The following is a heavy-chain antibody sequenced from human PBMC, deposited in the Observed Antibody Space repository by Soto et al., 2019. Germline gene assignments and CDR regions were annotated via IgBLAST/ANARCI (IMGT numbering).Heavy chain of an antibody. J-gene: IGHJ4*02. CDR3: ARQYGGYEYYFDN. V-gene: IGHV4-30-4*01. D-gene: IGHD5-12*01. CDR2: IYHGGIT. Sequence: SETLSLTCTVSGGSISSGDYYWSWIRQPPGKGLEWIGYIYHGGITNYNPSLKGRLNISSDTSKNQFSLRLGSVSAADTAIYYCARQYGGYEYYFDNWGQGTLVTVSS. CDR1: GGSISSGDYY.